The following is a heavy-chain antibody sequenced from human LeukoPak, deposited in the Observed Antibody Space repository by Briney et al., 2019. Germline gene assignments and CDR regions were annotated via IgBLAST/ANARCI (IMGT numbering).Heavy chain of an antibody. Sequence: GGSLRLSCAASGFTFSSYAMSWVRQAPGKGLEWVGFIRSKAYGGTTEYAASVKGRFTISRDDSKSIAYLQMNSLKTEDTAVYYCTRDRVRSWSRFDYWGQGTLVTVSS. V-gene: IGHV3-49*04. CDR1: GFTFSSYA. J-gene: IGHJ4*02. CDR3: TRDRVRSWSRFDY. CDR2: IRSKAYGGTT. D-gene: IGHD6-13*01.